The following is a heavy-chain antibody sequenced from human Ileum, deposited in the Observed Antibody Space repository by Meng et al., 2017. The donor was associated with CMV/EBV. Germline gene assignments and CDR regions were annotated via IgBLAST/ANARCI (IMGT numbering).Heavy chain of an antibody. V-gene: IGHV1-2*02. CDR3: ARGTDSSGWSYYFYY. D-gene: IGHD6-19*01. Sequence: ASVKVSCKTSGYTFTDYFIHWVRQAPGQGLEWMGWINPKSGGPNYAQKFQGKVTMTRDTSISTVYMELRRLRSDDTAVYYCARGTDSSGWSYYFYYWAREPLAPFP. CDR1: GYTFTDYF. J-gene: IGHJ4*02. CDR2: INPKSGGP.